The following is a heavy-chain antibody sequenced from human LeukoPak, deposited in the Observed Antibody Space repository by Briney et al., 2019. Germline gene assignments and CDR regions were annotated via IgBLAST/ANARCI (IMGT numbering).Heavy chain of an antibody. D-gene: IGHD6-19*01. V-gene: IGHV1-69*04. J-gene: IGHJ4*02. Sequence: SVKVSCKASGGTFSSYAISWVRQAPGQGLEWMGRIIPIFGIANYAQKFQGRVTITADRSTSTAYMELSSLRSEDTAVYYCARDDLIRIAVAGSFDYWGQGTLVTVSS. CDR3: ARDDLIRIAVAGSFDY. CDR1: GGTFSSYA. CDR2: IIPIFGIA.